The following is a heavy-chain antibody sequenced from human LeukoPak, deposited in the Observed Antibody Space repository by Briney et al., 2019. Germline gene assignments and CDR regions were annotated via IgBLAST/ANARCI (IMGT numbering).Heavy chain of an antibody. CDR3: ARGAANYYDSSGYTYYFDY. V-gene: IGHV1-69*13. J-gene: IGHJ4*02. CDR2: IIPIFGTA. D-gene: IGHD3-22*01. CDR1: GGTFSSYA. Sequence: ASVKVSCKASGGTFSSYAISWVRQAPGQGLEWLGGIIPIFGTANYAQKFQGRVTITADESTSTAYMELSSLRSEDMAVYYCARGAANYYDSSGYTYYFDYWGQGTLVTVSS.